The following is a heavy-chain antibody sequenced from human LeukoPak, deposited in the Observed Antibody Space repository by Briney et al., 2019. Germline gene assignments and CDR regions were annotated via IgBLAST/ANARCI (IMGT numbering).Heavy chain of an antibody. CDR1: GFTFSSYA. D-gene: IGHD4/OR15-4a*01. CDR2: VSNSNSGGST. V-gene: IGHV3-23*01. CDR3: AKDGSAHDYADGDWYFDL. Sequence: GGSLRLSCAASGFTFSSYAMNWVRQAPGRGLEWVSVVSNSNSGGSTFYADSVKGRFTISRDNSKNTLYLQMNSLRADDTAVYYCAKDGSAHDYADGDWYFDLWGRGTLVTVSS. J-gene: IGHJ2*01.